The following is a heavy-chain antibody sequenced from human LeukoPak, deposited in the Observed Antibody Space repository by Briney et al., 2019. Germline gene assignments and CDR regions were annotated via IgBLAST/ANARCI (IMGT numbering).Heavy chain of an antibody. CDR1: GGSISSYY. CDR2: IYYSGST. CDR3: VRLRTIFGVVITEYYFDY. V-gene: IGHV4-59*08. Sequence: SETLSLTCTVSGGSISSYYWSWIRQPPGKGLEWIGYIYYSGSTNYNPSLKSRVTISVDTSKNQFSLKLSSVTAADTAVYYCVRLRTIFGVVITEYYFDYWGQGTLVTVSS. D-gene: IGHD3-3*01. J-gene: IGHJ4*02.